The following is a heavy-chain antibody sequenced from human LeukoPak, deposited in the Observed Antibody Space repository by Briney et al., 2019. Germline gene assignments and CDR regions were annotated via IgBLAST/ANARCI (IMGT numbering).Heavy chain of an antibody. V-gene: IGHV3-21*01. CDR3: ARDRRFFEWLPDY. Sequence: PGGSLRLSCAASGFTFSSYSMNWVRQAPGKGLEWFSSISSSSSYIYYADSVKGRFTISRDNAKNSLYLQMSSLRAEDTAVYYCARDRRFFEWLPDYWGQGTLVTVSS. D-gene: IGHD3-3*01. J-gene: IGHJ4*02. CDR1: GFTFSSYS. CDR2: ISSSSSYI.